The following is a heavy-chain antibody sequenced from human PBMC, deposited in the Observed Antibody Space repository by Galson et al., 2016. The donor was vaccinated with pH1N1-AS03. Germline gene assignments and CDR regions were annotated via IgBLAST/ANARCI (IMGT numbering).Heavy chain of an antibody. D-gene: IGHD6-6*01. CDR2: IYYTGDI. CDR1: GGSINSYY. J-gene: IGHJ4*02. V-gene: IGHV4-59*01. CDR3: TRGGTYSSSSPAYFGY. Sequence: ETLSLTCTVSGGSINSYYWTWIRQPPGKGLEWIGQIYYTGDIIYTPSLRSRVTISADTSKKQFFLNLTSVTAADTAVYFCTRGGTYSSSSPAYFGYWGQGTLVTVSS.